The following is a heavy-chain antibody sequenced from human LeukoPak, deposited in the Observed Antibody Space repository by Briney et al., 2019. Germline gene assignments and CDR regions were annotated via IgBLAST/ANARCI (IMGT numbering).Heavy chain of an antibody. J-gene: IGHJ4*02. CDR2: FKSKTDGGTT. CDR1: GFTFSDYY. CDR3: TTDGGITVRPLFDY. D-gene: IGHD3-16*01. Sequence: GGSLRLSCAASGFTFSDYYMSWIRQAPGKGLEWVGHFKSKTDGGTTHYAAPVKDRFTISRDDSKSMLYLQMISLKTEDTAVYYCTTDGGITVRPLFDYWGQGTLVTVSS. V-gene: IGHV3-15*01.